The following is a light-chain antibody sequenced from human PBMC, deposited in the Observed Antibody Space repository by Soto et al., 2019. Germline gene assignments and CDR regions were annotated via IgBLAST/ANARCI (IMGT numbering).Light chain of an antibody. CDR3: QTWGTGIQV. J-gene: IGLJ1*01. V-gene: IGLV4-69*01. CDR1: SGHSSYA. CDR2: LNSDGSH. Sequence: QSVLTQSPSASASLGASVKLTCTLSSGHSSYAIAWHQQQPEKGPRYLMKLNSDGSHSKGDGIPDRFSGSSSGAERYLTISSLQSEDEADYYCQTWGTGIQVFGTGTNLTVL.